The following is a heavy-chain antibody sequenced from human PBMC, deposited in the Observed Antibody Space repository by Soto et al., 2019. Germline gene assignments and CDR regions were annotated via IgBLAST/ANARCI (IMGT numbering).Heavy chain of an antibody. CDR1: GYTFTSYD. Sequence: GASVKVSCKASGYTFTSYDINWVRQATGQGLEWMGWMNPNSGNTGYAQKFQGRVTMTRNTSISTAYMELSSLRSEDTAVYYCARGWDYYDSSGYYYVWFDPWGQGTLVTVSS. CDR2: MNPNSGNT. J-gene: IGHJ5*02. CDR3: ARGWDYYDSSGYYYVWFDP. D-gene: IGHD3-22*01. V-gene: IGHV1-8*01.